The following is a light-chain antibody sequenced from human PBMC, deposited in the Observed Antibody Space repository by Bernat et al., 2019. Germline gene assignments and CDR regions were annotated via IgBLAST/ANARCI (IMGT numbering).Light chain of an antibody. CDR3: QQYDNSPPAYT. V-gene: IGKV3-20*01. J-gene: IGKJ2*01. CDR1: QSVSSSY. CDR2: GTS. Sequence: EIVLTQSPGTLSLSPGETATLSCRASQSVSSSYLAWYQQKPGQAPRLLIYGTSSRSTGISDRFSGSVSGTDFTLTISRLEPEDFAMYYCQQYDNSPPAYTFGQGTKLEIQ.